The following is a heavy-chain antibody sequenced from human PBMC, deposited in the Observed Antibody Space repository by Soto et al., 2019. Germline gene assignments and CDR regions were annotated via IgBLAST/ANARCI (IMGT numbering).Heavy chain of an antibody. CDR3: ARLPFPGAGEDY. CDR2: IDPSDSST. J-gene: IGHJ4*02. CDR1: GYSFTNYW. Sequence: PGESLKISCKGSGYSFTNYWISWVRQMPGKGLEWMGKIDPSDSSTNYNPSFQGHVTISVDKSINTVFLQWSTLRASDTAMYYCARLPFPGAGEDYWGQGTLVTVPQ. D-gene: IGHD3-10*01. V-gene: IGHV5-10-1*01.